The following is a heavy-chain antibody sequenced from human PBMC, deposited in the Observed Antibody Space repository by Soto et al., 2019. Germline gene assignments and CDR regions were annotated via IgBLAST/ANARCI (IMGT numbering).Heavy chain of an antibody. J-gene: IGHJ1*01. D-gene: IGHD2-2*02. V-gene: IGHV3-49*04. Sequence: GGSLRLSCTASGFTFGDYAMSWVRQAPGKGLEWVGFIRSKAYGGTTEYAASVKGRFTISRDDSKSIAYLQMNSLKTEDTAVYYCTRDSGDQIVVVPAAIPKYYQHWGQGALVTVSS. CDR1: GFTFGDYA. CDR3: TRDSGDQIVVVPAAIPKYYQH. CDR2: IRSKAYGGTT.